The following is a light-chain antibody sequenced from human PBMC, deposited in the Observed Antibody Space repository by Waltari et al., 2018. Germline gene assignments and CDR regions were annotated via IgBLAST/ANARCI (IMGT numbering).Light chain of an antibody. Sequence: EMVLTQSPGTLSLSPGERATLSCRASQTVRTTYLAWYQQKPGQAPTLLIYGASSRATGIPDRFSGSESGTDFSLTISSLEPEDFAVYSCQQYDISPLTFGGGTKVEIK. CDR3: QQYDISPLT. J-gene: IGKJ4*01. V-gene: IGKV3-20*01. CDR1: QTVRTTY. CDR2: GAS.